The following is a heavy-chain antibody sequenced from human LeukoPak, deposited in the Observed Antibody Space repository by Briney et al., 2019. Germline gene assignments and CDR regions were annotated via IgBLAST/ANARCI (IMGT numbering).Heavy chain of an antibody. CDR3: ARDALYSYSPPGDY. CDR1: GYTFTSYY. V-gene: IGHV1-46*01. D-gene: IGHD1-26*01. J-gene: IGHJ4*02. CDR2: INGNGGST. Sequence: GASVKVSCKASGYTFTSYYMHWVRQAPGQGLEWMGIINGNGGSTRYAQKFQGRVTMTVDMSTSTVYMELNSLRSVDTAVYYCARDALYSYSPPGDYWGQGTLLTVSS.